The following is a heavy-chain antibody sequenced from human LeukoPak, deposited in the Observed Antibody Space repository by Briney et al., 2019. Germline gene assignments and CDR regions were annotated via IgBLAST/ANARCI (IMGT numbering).Heavy chain of an antibody. V-gene: IGHV3-74*01. D-gene: IGHD6-19*01. J-gene: IGHJ4*02. CDR2: ISTDGSII. CDR3: ARPAVAGLRAGGYDY. Sequence: GGSLRLSCAASGFSFSSYWMHWVRQAPGKGLVWVSRISTDGSIINYADSVKGRFTISRDNAKNTLYLQMNSLRAEDTAVYYCARPAVAGLRAGGYDYWGQGTLVTVSS. CDR1: GFSFSSYW.